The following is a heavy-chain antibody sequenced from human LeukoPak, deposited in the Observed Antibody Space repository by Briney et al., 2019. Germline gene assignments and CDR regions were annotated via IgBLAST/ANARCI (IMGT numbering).Heavy chain of an antibody. CDR2: IYHSGST. Sequence: SQTLSLTCTVSGGSISSGGYYWSWIRQPPGKGLEWIGYIYHSGSTYYNPSLKSRVTISVDRSKNQFSLKLSSVTAADTAVYYCATYYGAGSYYGYYFDYWGQGTLVTVSS. J-gene: IGHJ4*02. CDR1: GGSISSGGYY. V-gene: IGHV4-30-2*01. CDR3: ATYYGAGSYYGYYFDY. D-gene: IGHD3-10*01.